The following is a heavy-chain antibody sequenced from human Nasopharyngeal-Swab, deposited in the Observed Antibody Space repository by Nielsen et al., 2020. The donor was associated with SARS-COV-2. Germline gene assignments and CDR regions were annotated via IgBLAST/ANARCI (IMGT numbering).Heavy chain of an antibody. J-gene: IGHJ5*02. CDR2: IYYSGST. Sequence: WIRQPPGKGLEWIGYIYYSGSTYYNPSLKSRVTISVDTSKNQFSLKLSSVTAADTAVYYCARDYYDSSGCYGGFDPWGQGTLVTVSS. D-gene: IGHD3-22*01. V-gene: IGHV4-30-4*01. CDR3: ARDYYDSSGCYGGFDP.